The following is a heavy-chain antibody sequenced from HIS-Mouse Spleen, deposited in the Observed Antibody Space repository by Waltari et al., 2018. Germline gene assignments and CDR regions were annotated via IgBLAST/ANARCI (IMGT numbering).Heavy chain of an antibody. CDR3: ARRLLTGDAFDI. CDR1: GFTFSGYS. V-gene: IGHV3-21*01. Sequence: EVQLVQSGGGLVKPGGSLRLSCAASGFTFSGYSMNWVRQAPGKGLEWVSSISSSSSYIYYADSVKGRFTISRDNAKNSLYLQMNSLRAEDTAVYYCARRLLTGDAFDIWGQGTMVTVSS. J-gene: IGHJ3*02. CDR2: ISSSSSYI. D-gene: IGHD7-27*01.